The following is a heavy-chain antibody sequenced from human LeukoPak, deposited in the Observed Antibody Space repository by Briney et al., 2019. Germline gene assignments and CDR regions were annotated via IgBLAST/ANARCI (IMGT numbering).Heavy chain of an antibody. Sequence: GGTLRLSCAASGFTFSSYRMNWVRQAPGKGLEWVSYISSSSSTIYYADSVKGRSTISRDNAKNSLYLQMNSLRDEDTAVYYCARGDSSGYGPDHWGQGTLVTASS. J-gene: IGHJ5*02. CDR1: GFTFSSYR. CDR2: ISSSSSTI. CDR3: ARGDSSGYGPDH. V-gene: IGHV3-48*02. D-gene: IGHD3-22*01.